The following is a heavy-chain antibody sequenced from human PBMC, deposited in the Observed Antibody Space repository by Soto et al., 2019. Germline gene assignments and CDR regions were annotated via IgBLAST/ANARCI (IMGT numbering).Heavy chain of an antibody. D-gene: IGHD2-2*01. CDR2: ISAYNGNT. V-gene: IGHV1-18*01. J-gene: IGHJ4*02. CDR3: ARDGENCISTCCPKYDY. Sequence: QVQLVQSGAEVKKPGASVKVSCKASGYTFTRYGISWVRQAPGQGLEWMGWISAYNGNTNYAQKLQGRVTMTTDTSTSTAYMELRSLRSDDTAVYYCARDGENCISTCCPKYDYWGQGTLVTVSS. CDR1: GYTFTRYG.